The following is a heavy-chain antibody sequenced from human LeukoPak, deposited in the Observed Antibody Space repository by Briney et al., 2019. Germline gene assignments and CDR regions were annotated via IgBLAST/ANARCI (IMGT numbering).Heavy chain of an antibody. Sequence: SETLSLTCAVYGGSFSGYYWSWIRQPPGKGLEWIGEINHSGSTNYNPSLKSRVTISVDTSKNQFSLKLSSVTAADTAVYYCAGRRWYSYGFGEISYYYYGMDVWGQGTTVTVSS. V-gene: IGHV4-34*01. J-gene: IGHJ6*02. CDR1: GGSFSGYY. D-gene: IGHD5-18*01. CDR3: AGRRWYSYGFGEISYYYYGMDV. CDR2: INHSGST.